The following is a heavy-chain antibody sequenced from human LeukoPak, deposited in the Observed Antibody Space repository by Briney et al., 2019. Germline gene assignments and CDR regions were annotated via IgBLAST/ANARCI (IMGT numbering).Heavy chain of an antibody. Sequence: PSETLSLTCTVSGGSISSGEYYWSWIRQPPGKGLEWIGYIYYSGSTYYNPSLKSRVTISVDTSKNQFSLKLSSVTAADTAVYYCASAYDRSGYLTGFDPWGQGILVTVSS. J-gene: IGHJ5*02. CDR3: ASAYDRSGYLTGFDP. CDR2: IYYSGST. CDR1: GGSISSGEYY. D-gene: IGHD3-22*01. V-gene: IGHV4-30-4*01.